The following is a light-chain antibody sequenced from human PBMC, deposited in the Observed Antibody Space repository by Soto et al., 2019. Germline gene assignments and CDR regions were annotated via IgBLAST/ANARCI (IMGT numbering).Light chain of an antibody. CDR1: SSDVGGYNY. Sequence: QSALTQFASVSGSPGQSITISCTGTSSDVGGYNYVSWYQQHPGKAPKLMIYDVSNRPSGVSNRFSGSKSGNTASLTISGLQAEDEADYFCSSLTSSTTLVFGTGTKVPS. J-gene: IGLJ1*01. CDR3: SSLTSSTTLV. CDR2: DVS. V-gene: IGLV2-14*03.